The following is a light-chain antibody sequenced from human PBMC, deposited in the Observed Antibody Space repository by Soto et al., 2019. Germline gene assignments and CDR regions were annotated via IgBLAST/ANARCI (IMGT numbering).Light chain of an antibody. Sequence: QSALTQPPSASGTPGQRVSISCSGSTSNIGRNDVNWYQQLPGTAPKLLIYGHNQRPSGVPERFSGSKSGTSASLAISGLQSEDEADYYCASWDVSLNAPVFGGGTKVTVL. V-gene: IGLV1-44*01. CDR1: TSNIGRND. CDR3: ASWDVSLNAPV. J-gene: IGLJ2*01. CDR2: GHN.